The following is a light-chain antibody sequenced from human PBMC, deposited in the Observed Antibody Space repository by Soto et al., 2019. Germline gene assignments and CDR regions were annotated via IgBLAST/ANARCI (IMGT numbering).Light chain of an antibody. J-gene: IGLJ1*01. Sequence: QSVLTQPPSASGTPGQRVTISCSGGSSNIGTNAVNWYQQLPGTAPKLLIYNNNQRPSGVPDRFSGSKSGTSASLAISGLQSEDEADYYCAAWDDSPHGDVFGTGTKVTVL. V-gene: IGLV1-44*01. CDR2: NNN. CDR3: AAWDDSPHGDV. CDR1: SSNIGTNA.